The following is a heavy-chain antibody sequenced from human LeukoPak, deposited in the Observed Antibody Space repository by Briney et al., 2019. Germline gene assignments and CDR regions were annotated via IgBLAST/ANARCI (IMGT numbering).Heavy chain of an antibody. D-gene: IGHD2-2*01. Sequence: GGSLRLSCAASGFTFTSYGISWVRQAPGQGLEWMGWISAYNGNTNYAQKLQGRVTMTTDTSTSTAYMELRSLRSDDTAVYYCAREGYCSSTSCPPGDYWGQGTLVTVSS. CDR2: ISAYNGNT. CDR1: GFTFTSYG. J-gene: IGHJ4*02. CDR3: AREGYCSSTSCPPGDY. V-gene: IGHV1-18*01.